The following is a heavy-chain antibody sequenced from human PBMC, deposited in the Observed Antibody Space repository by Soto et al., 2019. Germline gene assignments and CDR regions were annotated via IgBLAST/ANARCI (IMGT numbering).Heavy chain of an antibody. CDR2: IYYSGIS. CDR3: ARNGYTYGMDV. CDR1: GGSTSSGGFY. Sequence: TLSLTCTVSGGSTSSGGFYWSWIRQHPGKGLEWIGYIYYSGISYYNPSLKSRVSISLDTSRNQFSMTLNSVTAADTAVYYCARNGYTYGMDVWGKGATVTVS. J-gene: IGHJ6*04. D-gene: IGHD5-18*01. V-gene: IGHV4-31*03.